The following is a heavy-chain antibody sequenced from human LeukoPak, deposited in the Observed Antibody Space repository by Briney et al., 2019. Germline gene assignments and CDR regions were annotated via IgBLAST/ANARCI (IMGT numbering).Heavy chain of an antibody. CDR2: ISGSGGSK. Sequence: GGSLRLSCAASGFTFSSYVMSWVRQAPGKGLEWVSVISGSGGSKSYADSVKGRFTISRDNSKNTLYLQMDSLRAEDTAVYYCARPYYYGSGSYYPLDYWGQGTLVTVSS. D-gene: IGHD3-10*01. J-gene: IGHJ4*02. V-gene: IGHV3-23*01. CDR1: GFTFSSYV. CDR3: ARPYYYGSGSYYPLDY.